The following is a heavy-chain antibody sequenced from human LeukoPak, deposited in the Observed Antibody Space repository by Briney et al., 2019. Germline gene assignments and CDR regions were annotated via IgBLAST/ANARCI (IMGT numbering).Heavy chain of an antibody. Sequence: ASVKVSCKASGYTFTGYYMHWVRQAPGQGLEWMGWINPNSGGTNYAQKFQGRVTMTRDTSISTAYMELSRLRSDDTAVYYCAKEPEYSSGYYEDYWGQGTLVTVSS. CDR2: INPNSGGT. J-gene: IGHJ4*02. V-gene: IGHV1-2*02. CDR1: GYTFTGYY. D-gene: IGHD3-22*01. CDR3: AKEPEYSSGYYEDY.